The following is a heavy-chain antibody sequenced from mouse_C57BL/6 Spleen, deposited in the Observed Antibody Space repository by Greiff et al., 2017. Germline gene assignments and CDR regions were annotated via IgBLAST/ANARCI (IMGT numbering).Heavy chain of an antibody. CDR2: INPNNGGT. D-gene: IGHD2-2*01. CDR1: GYTFTDYY. V-gene: IGHV1-26*01. CDR3: ARLGVTTEGYCAMDD. Sequence: EVQLQQSGPELVKPGASVKISCKASGYTFTDYYMHWVKQSHGKSLEWIGDINPNNGGTSYNQKFKGKATLTVDKSSSTAYMELRSLTSEDSAVYYCARLGVTTEGYCAMDDWGQGTSVTVSS. J-gene: IGHJ4*01.